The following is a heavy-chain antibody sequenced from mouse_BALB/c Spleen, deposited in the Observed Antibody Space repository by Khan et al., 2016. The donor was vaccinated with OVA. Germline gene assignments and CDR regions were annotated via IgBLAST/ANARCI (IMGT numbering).Heavy chain of an antibody. D-gene: IGHD2-1*01. Sequence: EVQLQESGPDPVKPSQSLSLTCTVTGYSITSGYSWNWIRQFPGNKLEWMGYIYYSGSINYNPSLKRRISITRDTSKNQFFLQLNSVTTEDTATYYCARDGNYMDYWGPGTSVPVSS. CDR2: IYYSGSI. V-gene: IGHV3-1*02. CDR1: GYSITSGYS. CDR3: ARDGNYMDY. J-gene: IGHJ4*01.